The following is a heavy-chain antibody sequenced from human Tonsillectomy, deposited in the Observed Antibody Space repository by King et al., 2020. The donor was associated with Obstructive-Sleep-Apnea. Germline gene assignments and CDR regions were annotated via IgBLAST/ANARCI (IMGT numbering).Heavy chain of an antibody. J-gene: IGHJ4*02. CDR1: GFTFSNYG. V-gene: IGHV3-48*04. CDR3: ARDNYGGAFDY. Sequence: VQLVESGGGLVQPGGSLRLSCAVSGFTFSNYGMNWVRQAPGKGLEWVSYITGGRGITHYADSVKGRFTISRDNAKNSLYLQMNSLRAEDTAVYYCARDNYGGAFDYWGQGTLVTVSS. CDR2: ITGGRGIT. D-gene: IGHD4-23*01.